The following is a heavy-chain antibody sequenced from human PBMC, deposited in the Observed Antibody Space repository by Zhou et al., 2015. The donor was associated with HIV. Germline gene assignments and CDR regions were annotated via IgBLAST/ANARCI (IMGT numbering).Heavy chain of an antibody. J-gene: IGHJ4*02. CDR1: AFTFNNYW. CDR3: ARGLFGASVGHDC. Sequence: EVQLVESGGTLIQPGGSLRLSCTASAFTFNNYWMHWVRQVPGKGLVWVSRINEDGSRTNYADSAKGRFTISRDNAKNTVYLQMNSLRGEDTALYYCARGLFGASVGHDCWGQGTLVTVSS. V-gene: IGHV3-74*02. D-gene: IGHD3-16*01. CDR2: INEDGSRT.